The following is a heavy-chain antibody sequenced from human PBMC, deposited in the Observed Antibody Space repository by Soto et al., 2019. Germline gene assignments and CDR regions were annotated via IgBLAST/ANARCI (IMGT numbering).Heavy chain of an antibody. D-gene: IGHD3-10*01. J-gene: IGHJ4*02. CDR2: INHSGST. V-gene: IGHV4-34*01. Sequence: SETLSLTCAVYGGSFSGYYWTWIRQPPGKGLEWIGEINHSGSTNYNPSLKSRVTISVDTSKNQFSLKLSSVTAADTAVYYCARHFSVNYFDYWGQGALVTVSS. CDR3: ARHFSVNYFDY. CDR1: GGSFSGYY.